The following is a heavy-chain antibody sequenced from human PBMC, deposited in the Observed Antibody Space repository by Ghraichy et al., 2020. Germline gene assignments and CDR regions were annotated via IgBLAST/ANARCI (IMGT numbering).Heavy chain of an antibody. D-gene: IGHD1-26*01. V-gene: IGHV3-48*02. CDR3: ARRGSWAFDI. CDR1: GFTFSSYS. J-gene: IGHJ3*02. CDR2: IGVSDTI. Sequence: GGSLRLSCAASGFTFSSYSMNWVRQAPGKGLEWVSYIGVSDTIYYADSVKGRFTISRDNAKNSLYLQMNSLRDEDTALYYCARRGSWAFDIWGQGTMVTVSS.